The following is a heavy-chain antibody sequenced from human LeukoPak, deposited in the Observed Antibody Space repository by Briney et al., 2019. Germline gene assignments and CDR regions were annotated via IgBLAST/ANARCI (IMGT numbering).Heavy chain of an antibody. Sequence: ASVKVSCKASGYTFTSYGISWVRQAPGQGLEWMGWISAYNGNTNYAQKLQGRVTMTTDTSTSTAYMELRSLRSDDTAVYYCARDRSYGDYGYYYYYGMDVWGQGTTVTVSS. J-gene: IGHJ6*02. CDR3: ARDRSYGDYGYYYYYGMDV. CDR1: GYTFTSYG. CDR2: ISAYNGNT. V-gene: IGHV1-18*01. D-gene: IGHD4-17*01.